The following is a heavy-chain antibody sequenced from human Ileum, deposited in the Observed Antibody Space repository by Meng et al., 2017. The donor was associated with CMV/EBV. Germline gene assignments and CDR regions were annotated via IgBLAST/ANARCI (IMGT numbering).Heavy chain of an antibody. CDR2: IKAKADGGTT. CDR1: GFTFTDAW. Sequence: VHVWASVGGLVQPGGSLRLSCAVSGFTFTDAWMSWVRQAPGKGLEWVGRIKAKADGGTTEYPAPVKGRFTISRDDSKNTLFLQMNSLKTEDTAVYYCTTGRAHWGQGTLVTVSS. V-gene: IGHV3-15*01. CDR3: TTGRAH. J-gene: IGHJ4*02.